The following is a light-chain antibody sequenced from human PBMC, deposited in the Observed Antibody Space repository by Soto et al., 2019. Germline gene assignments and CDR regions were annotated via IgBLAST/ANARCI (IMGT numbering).Light chain of an antibody. Sequence: EIVMTQSPATLSVSPGETATLSCRASQRVSYNLAWYQQKPGQGPRLLIYGAFSRATGIPARFSGSGSGTEFTLTISSLQSEDFSVYYCQQYNNWPPLTFGGGTKVEIK. CDR3: QQYNNWPPLT. J-gene: IGKJ4*01. CDR2: GAF. CDR1: QRVSYN. V-gene: IGKV3-15*01.